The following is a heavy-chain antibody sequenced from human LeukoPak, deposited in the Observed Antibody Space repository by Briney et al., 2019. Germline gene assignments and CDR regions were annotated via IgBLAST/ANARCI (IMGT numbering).Heavy chain of an antibody. J-gene: IGHJ4*02. D-gene: IGHD6-13*01. CDR2: MWDDGTNE. V-gene: IGHV3-33*03. CDR3: AISTSWPGYFDY. CDR1: GFNFGIYG. Sequence: PGTSLRLSCTASGFNFGIYGMHWVRQAPGKGLEWVAVMWDDGTNEYYVESVKGRFTISRDNGKRTLYLQMNSLRVEDTAVYYCAISTSWPGYFDYWGQGTLVTVSS.